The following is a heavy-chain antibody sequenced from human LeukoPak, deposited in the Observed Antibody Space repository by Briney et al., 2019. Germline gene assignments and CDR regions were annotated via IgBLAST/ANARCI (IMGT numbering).Heavy chain of an antibody. CDR2: ISAYNGNT. CDR1: GYTFTSYG. D-gene: IGHD2-21*01. Sequence: GASVKVSCKASGYTFTSYGISWVRQAPGQGLEWMGWISAYNGNTNYAQKLQGRVTMTTDTSTSTAYMELRSLRSDDTAVYYCTIIPNVILFTHYFEYWGQGTLVTVSS. CDR3: TIIPNVILFTHYFEY. J-gene: IGHJ4*02. V-gene: IGHV1-18*01.